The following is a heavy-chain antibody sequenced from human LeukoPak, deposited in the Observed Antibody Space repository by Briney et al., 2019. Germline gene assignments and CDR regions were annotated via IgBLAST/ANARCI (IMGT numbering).Heavy chain of an antibody. CDR3: ARNPGAYSYGILWGGWFDP. D-gene: IGHD5-18*01. J-gene: IGHJ5*02. Sequence: SETLSLTCTVSGGSISSSSYYWGWIRQPPGKGLEWIGSIYYSGSTYYNPSLKSRVTISVDTSKNQFSLKLSSVTAADTAVYYRARNPGAYSYGILWGGWFDPWGQGTLVTVSS. CDR1: GGSISSSSYY. CDR2: IYYSGST. V-gene: IGHV4-39*01.